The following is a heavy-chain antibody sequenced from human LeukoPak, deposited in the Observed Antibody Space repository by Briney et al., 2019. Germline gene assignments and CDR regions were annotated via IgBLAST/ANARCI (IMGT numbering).Heavy chain of an antibody. D-gene: IGHD5-18*01. CDR1: SGSISSGGYS. V-gene: IGHV4-30-2*01. CDR3: ARGLHRRGYSYNPPFV. CDR2: IYHSGST. Sequence: PSETLSLTCAVSSGSISSGGYSWSWIRQPPGKGLEWIGYIYHSGSTYYNPSLKSRVTISVDRSKNQFSLKLSSVTAADTAVYYCARGLHRRGYSYNPPFVWGQGTLVTVSS. J-gene: IGHJ4*02.